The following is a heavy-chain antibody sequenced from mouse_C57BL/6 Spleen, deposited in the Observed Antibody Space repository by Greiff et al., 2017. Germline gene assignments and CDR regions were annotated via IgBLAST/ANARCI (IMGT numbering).Heavy chain of an antibody. D-gene: IGHD2-4*01. Sequence: VQLQQPGAELVRPGSSVKLSCKASGYTFTSYWMDWVKQRPGQGLEWIGNIYPSDSETHYNQKFKDKATLTVDKSSSTAYMQLSSLTSEDSAVXYCARAEYDGPYYWGQGTTLTVSS. J-gene: IGHJ2*01. CDR2: IYPSDSET. CDR1: GYTFTSYW. V-gene: IGHV1-61*01. CDR3: ARAEYDGPYY.